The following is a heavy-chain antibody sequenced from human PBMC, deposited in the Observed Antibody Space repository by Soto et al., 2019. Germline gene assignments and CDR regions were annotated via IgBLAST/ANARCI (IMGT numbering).Heavy chain of an antibody. CDR1: GFTFSSYA. V-gene: IGHV3-23*01. CDR2: ISGSGGST. CDR3: AKGGLTYDFWSGYYHSHFDY. J-gene: IGHJ4*02. Sequence: PWGSLGLSCASSGFTFSSYAMSWVRQAPGKGLERVSAISGSGGSTYYADSVKGRFTISIDNSKNTLYLQMNSLRAEDTAVYYCAKGGLTYDFWSGYYHSHFDYWGQGTMVTVSS. D-gene: IGHD3-3*01.